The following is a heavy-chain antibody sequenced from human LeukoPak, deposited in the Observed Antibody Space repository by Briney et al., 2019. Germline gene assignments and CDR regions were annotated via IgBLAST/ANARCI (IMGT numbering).Heavy chain of an antibody. D-gene: IGHD3-3*01. J-gene: IGHJ6*03. CDR2: INHSGST. CDR1: GGSFSGYY. Sequence: PSETLSLTCAVYGGSFSGYYWSWIRQPPGKGLEWVGEINHSGSTNYNPSLKRRVTISVDTSKNQFSLKLSSVTAADTAVYYCARGHSKYYDFWSGYRDYYYMDVWGKGTTVTVPS. V-gene: IGHV4-34*01. CDR3: ARGHSKYYDFWSGYRDYYYMDV.